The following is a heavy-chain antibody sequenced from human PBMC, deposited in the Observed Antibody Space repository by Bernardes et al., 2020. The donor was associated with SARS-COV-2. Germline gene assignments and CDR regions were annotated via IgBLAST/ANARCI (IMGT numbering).Heavy chain of an antibody. CDR3: AREKHSVSRTFGVDHRWFDP. Sequence: SETLSLTCTVSGGSISSYYWSWIRQPPGKGLEWIGYIYYSGSTNYNPSLKSRVTISVDTSKNQFSLKLSSVTAADTAVYYCAREKHSVSRTFGVDHRWFDPWGQGTLVTVSS. J-gene: IGHJ5*02. D-gene: IGHD3-3*02. CDR1: GGSISSYY. V-gene: IGHV4-59*12. CDR2: IYYSGST.